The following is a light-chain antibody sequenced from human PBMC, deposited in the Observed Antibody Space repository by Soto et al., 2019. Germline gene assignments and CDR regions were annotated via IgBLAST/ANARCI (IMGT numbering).Light chain of an antibody. CDR3: QQCNNWPRT. V-gene: IGKV3-15*01. J-gene: IGKJ1*01. CDR2: DAS. Sequence: EVVLTQSPVTLSLSPGERATLSCRASQSFRGLLAWYQQKPGQAPRLLIYDASTRATGIPARFSGSGSGTEFTLTISSLQSEDFAVYYCQQCNNWPRTFGQGTNVEIK. CDR1: QSFRGL.